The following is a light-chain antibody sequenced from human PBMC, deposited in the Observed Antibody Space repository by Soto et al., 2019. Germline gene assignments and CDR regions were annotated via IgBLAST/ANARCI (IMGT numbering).Light chain of an antibody. Sequence: QSALTQPRSVSGSPGQSVTISCTGTSSDVGGYNYVSWYQQHPGKAPKLMIYDVSKRPSGVPDRFSGSKSVNTASLTISGLQAEDEADYYCCSYAGSYRVFGTGTKLTVL. CDR2: DVS. CDR1: SSDVGGYNY. CDR3: CSYAGSYRV. J-gene: IGLJ1*01. V-gene: IGLV2-11*01.